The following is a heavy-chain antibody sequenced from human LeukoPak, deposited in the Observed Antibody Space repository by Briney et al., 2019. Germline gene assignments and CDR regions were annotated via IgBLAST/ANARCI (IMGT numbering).Heavy chain of an antibody. Sequence: ASVKVSCKASGYTFTSYDINWVRQATGQGLEWMGWMNPNSGNTGYAQKFQGRVIITRNTSISTAYMELSSLRSEDTAVYYCARVSPNTVTTLQYFDYWGQGTLVTVSS. J-gene: IGHJ4*02. CDR2: MNPNSGNT. D-gene: IGHD4-17*01. CDR3: ARVSPNTVTTLQYFDY. CDR1: GYTFTSYD. V-gene: IGHV1-8*03.